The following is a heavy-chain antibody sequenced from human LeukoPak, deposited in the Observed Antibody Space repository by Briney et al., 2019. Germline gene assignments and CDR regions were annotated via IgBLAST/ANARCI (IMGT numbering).Heavy chain of an antibody. CDR3: ARGRYGDYHYGMDV. CDR2: INPNSGGT. J-gene: IGHJ6*02. CDR1: GYTFTGYY. V-gene: IGHV1-2*02. D-gene: IGHD4-17*01. Sequence: ASVKVSCKASGYTFTGYYTHWVRQAPGQGLEWMGWINPNSGGTNYAQKFQGRVTMTRDTSISTAYMELSRLRSDDTAVYYCARGRYGDYHYGMDVWGQGTTVTVSS.